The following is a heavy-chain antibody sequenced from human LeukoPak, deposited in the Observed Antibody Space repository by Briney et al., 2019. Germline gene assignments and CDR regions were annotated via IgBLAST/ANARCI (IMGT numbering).Heavy chain of an antibody. CDR3: ARDRGSYLDV. Sequence: GGSLRLSCAASGFTFSSYAMHWVRQAPGKGLEWVAVISYDGSNKYYADSVKGRFTISRDNSKNTLYLQMNSLRAEDTAVYYCARDRGSYLDVWGKGTTVTISS. D-gene: IGHD3-16*01. CDR2: ISYDGSNK. J-gene: IGHJ6*03. CDR1: GFTFSSYA. V-gene: IGHV3-30*04.